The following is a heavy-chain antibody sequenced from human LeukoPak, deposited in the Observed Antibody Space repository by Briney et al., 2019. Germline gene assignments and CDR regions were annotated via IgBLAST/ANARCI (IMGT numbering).Heavy chain of an antibody. V-gene: IGHV4-59*12. J-gene: IGHJ4*02. Sequence: SETLSLTCIVSGGSINSYYWSWIRQPPGKGLEWIGYIYYSGTTNYNPSLKSRVTISVDMSKNQFSLKLSSVTAADTAVYYCARDPGYSDAKSEYYFDYWGQGTLVTVSS. D-gene: IGHD2-2*03. CDR2: IYYSGTT. CDR1: GGSINSYY. CDR3: ARDPGYSDAKSEYYFDY.